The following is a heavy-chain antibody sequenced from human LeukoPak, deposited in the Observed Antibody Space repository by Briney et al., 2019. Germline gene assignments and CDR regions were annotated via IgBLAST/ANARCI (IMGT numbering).Heavy chain of an antibody. J-gene: IGHJ4*02. CDR3: ARGTEKTRISGYYSFDH. Sequence: SETLSLTCTVSGGSISGYFWTWIWQPAGKELEWIGRVYTSGTTYYNPSLESRVTISLDTFNNQFSLRVTSVTAADTAIYYCARGTEKTRISGYYSFDHWGRGLLVTVSS. V-gene: IGHV4-4*07. CDR1: GGSISGYF. D-gene: IGHD5-12*01. CDR2: VYTSGTT.